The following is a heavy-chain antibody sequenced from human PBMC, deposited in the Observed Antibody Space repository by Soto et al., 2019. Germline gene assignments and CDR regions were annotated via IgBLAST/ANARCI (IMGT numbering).Heavy chain of an antibody. Sequence: QVQLVESGGGVVQPGRSLRLSCAASGFTFSSYAMHWVRQAPGKGLEWVAVISYDGSNKYYADSVKGRFTISRDNSKNTLYLQMNSLRAEDTAVYYCARDLYYYGSGSYYPFDYWGQGTLVTVSS. D-gene: IGHD3-10*01. CDR2: ISYDGSNK. J-gene: IGHJ4*02. CDR1: GFTFSSYA. CDR3: ARDLYYYGSGSYYPFDY. V-gene: IGHV3-30-3*01.